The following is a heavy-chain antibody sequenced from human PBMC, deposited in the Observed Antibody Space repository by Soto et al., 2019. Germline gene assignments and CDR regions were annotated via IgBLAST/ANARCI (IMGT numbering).Heavy chain of an antibody. CDR3: AKVLYTSGSTVFDP. CDR1: GFTLTNYD. V-gene: IGHV3-23*01. J-gene: IGHJ5*02. Sequence: EVQLLESGGGLVQPGGSLRLSCAASGFTLTNYDMSWVRQAPGKGLEWVSGTSGSGATTYYADSVRGRFTISRDNSKNTLYLQMNSLSAEDTAVYYCAKVLYTSGSTVFDPWGKGTLVTVSS. D-gene: IGHD5-12*01. CDR2: TSGSGATT.